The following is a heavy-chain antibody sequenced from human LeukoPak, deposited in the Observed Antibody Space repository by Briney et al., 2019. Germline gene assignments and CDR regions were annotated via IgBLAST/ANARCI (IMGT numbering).Heavy chain of an antibody. Sequence: SETLSLTCAVYGGSFSGYYWSWIHQPAGKGLEWIGEINHSGSTNYNPSLKSRVTISVDTSKNQFSLKLSSVTAADTAVYYCARGWDDYWGQGTLVTVSS. J-gene: IGHJ4*02. CDR1: GGSFSGYY. D-gene: IGHD1-26*01. CDR3: ARGWDDY. V-gene: IGHV4-34*01. CDR2: INHSGST.